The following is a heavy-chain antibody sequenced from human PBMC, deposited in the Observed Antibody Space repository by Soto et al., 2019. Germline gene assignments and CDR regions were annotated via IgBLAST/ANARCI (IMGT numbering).Heavy chain of an antibody. Sequence: PGWSLRLACASSAFTFNSYAMQWVRKDPGKGLEWVAVISYDGSNKYYADSVKGRFTISRDNSKNTLYLQMNSLRAEDTAVYYYARDGRFLEWLFGNWFDPWGQGTLVTVSS. D-gene: IGHD3-3*01. CDR3: ARDGRFLEWLFGNWFDP. CDR2: ISYDGSNK. V-gene: IGHV3-30-3*01. CDR1: AFTFNSYA. J-gene: IGHJ5*02.